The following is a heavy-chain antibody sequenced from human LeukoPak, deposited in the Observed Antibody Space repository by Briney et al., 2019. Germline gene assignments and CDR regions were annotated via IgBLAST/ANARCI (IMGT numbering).Heavy chain of an antibody. D-gene: IGHD3-3*01. V-gene: IGHV4-59*01. CDR3: AGSLYDFWPD. J-gene: IGHJ3*01. CDR2: IYHSGST. CDR1: GGCISSYY. Sequence: SETLSLTCTVSGGCISSYYWSWIRQPPGKGLEWIGYIYHSGSTNYNPSLKSRVTISLDTSKNQFSLNLSYVTTADTAVYYWAGSLYDFWPDWGQGTRVTVS.